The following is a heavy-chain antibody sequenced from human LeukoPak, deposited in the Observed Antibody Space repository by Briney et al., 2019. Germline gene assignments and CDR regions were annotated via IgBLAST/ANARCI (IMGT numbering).Heavy chain of an antibody. D-gene: IGHD1-1*01. V-gene: IGHV3-48*03. CDR2: ISPGGSTT. CDR3: TRGYRVSDY. Sequence: GGSLRLSCAASGFTFSSDEMSWVRQAPGKGLEWVSYISPGGSTTYYADSVKGRFTISRDNANKSLYLQMDSLRAGDTAVYYCTRGYRVSDYWGQGTLVRVSS. CDR1: GFTFSSDE. J-gene: IGHJ4*02.